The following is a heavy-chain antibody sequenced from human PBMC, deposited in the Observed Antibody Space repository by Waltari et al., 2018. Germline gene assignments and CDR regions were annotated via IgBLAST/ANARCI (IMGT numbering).Heavy chain of an antibody. CDR3: ARARGQLLPNYFDY. Sequence: QVQLVESGGGVVQPGRSLRLSCAASGFTFSSYAMHWVRQAPGKGLEWVAVISYDGSNKYYADSVKGRFTISRDNSKNTLYLQMNSLRAEDTAVYYCARARGQLLPNYFDYWGQGTLVTVSS. J-gene: IGHJ4*02. CDR1: GFTFSSYA. V-gene: IGHV3-30-3*01. D-gene: IGHD6-6*01. CDR2: ISYDGSNK.